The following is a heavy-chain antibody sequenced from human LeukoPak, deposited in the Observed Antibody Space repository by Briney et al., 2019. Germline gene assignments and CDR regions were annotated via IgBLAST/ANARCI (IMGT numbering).Heavy chain of an antibody. CDR1: GGSINGDGYG. J-gene: IGHJ4*02. CDR3: ARQIKCTSSSTVDYFDH. CDR2: IYYVGST. V-gene: IGHV4-31*03. Sequence: SQTLSLTCTVSGGSINGDGYGWSWIRRHPGKGLEWIGYIYYVGSTFYHPSLKSRFSITIETSKNQFYRNVRYVTAADTAIYYCARQIKCTSSSTVDYFDHWGQGIVVTVSS. D-gene: IGHD2-2*01.